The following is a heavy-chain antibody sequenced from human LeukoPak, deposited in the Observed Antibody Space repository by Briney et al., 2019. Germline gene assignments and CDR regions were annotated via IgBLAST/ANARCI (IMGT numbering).Heavy chain of an antibody. CDR1: GGSFSGYY. CDR2: INHSGST. Sequence: PSETLSLTCAVYGGSFSGYYWSWIRQPPGKGLEWIGEINHSGSTNYNPSLKSRVTISVDTSKNQFSLKLSSVTAADTAVYYCARRVAGNWFDPWGQGTLVTVSS. D-gene: IGHD6-19*01. V-gene: IGHV4-34*01. J-gene: IGHJ5*02. CDR3: ARRVAGNWFDP.